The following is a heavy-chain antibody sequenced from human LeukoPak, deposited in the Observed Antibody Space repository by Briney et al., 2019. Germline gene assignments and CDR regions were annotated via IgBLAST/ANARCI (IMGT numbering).Heavy chain of an antibody. CDR3: ARVLFYSSGNKSNRVDY. CDR1: GYSFIDYY. D-gene: IGHD6-19*01. Sequence: ASVKVSCKASGYSFIDYYIHWVRQAPGQGLEWMGWMNPNSGDTFYSQKFQGRVTMTRDTSLRTAYMELSRLRSDDTAVYYCARVLFYSSGNKSNRVDYWGQGTLVTVSS. J-gene: IGHJ4*02. CDR2: MNPNSGDT. V-gene: IGHV1-2*02.